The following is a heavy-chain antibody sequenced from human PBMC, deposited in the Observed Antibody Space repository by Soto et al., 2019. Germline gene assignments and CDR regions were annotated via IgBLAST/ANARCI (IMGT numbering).Heavy chain of an antibody. J-gene: IGHJ4*02. CDR1: GYTFTSYA. CDR2: INAGNGNT. CDR3: ARGARFLVVVVAATPTRFDY. D-gene: IGHD2-15*01. Sequence: ASVKVSCKASGYTFTSYAMHWVRQAPGQRLEWVGWINAGNGNTKYSQKFQGRVTITRDTSASTAYMELSSLRSEDTAVYYCARGARFLVVVVAATPTRFDYWGQGTLVTVSS. V-gene: IGHV1-3*01.